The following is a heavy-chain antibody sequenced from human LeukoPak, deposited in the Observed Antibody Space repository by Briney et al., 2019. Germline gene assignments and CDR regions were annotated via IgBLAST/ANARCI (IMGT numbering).Heavy chain of an antibody. CDR1: GFTFSSYW. Sequence: GGSLRLSCAASGFTFSSYWMSWVRQAPGKGLEWVANIKQDGSEKYYVDSVKGRFTISRDNAKNSLYLQMNSLRAEDTAVYYCARVRYFDWLGPFDYWGQGTLVTVSS. CDR3: ARVRYFDWLGPFDY. J-gene: IGHJ4*02. CDR2: IKQDGSEK. D-gene: IGHD3-9*01. V-gene: IGHV3-7*01.